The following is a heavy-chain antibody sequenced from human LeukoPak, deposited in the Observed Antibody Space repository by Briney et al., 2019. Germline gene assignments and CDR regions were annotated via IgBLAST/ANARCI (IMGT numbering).Heavy chain of an antibody. CDR2: IYSGGST. J-gene: IGHJ3*02. Sequence: GGSLRLSCAASGFTVSSNYMSWVRQAPGKGLEWVSVIYSGGSTYYADSVKGRFTISRDNSKNTLYLQMNSLRAEDTAVYYCARDSPSAGTNAFDIWGQGTMVTVSS. V-gene: IGHV3-53*01. CDR3: ARDSPSAGTNAFDI. D-gene: IGHD6-19*01. CDR1: GFTVSSNY.